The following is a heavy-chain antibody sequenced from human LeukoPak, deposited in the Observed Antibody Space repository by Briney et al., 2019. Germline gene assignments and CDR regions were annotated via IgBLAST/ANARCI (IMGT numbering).Heavy chain of an antibody. CDR1: GYTFTSYY. Sequence: ASVKVSFKASGYTFTSYYMHWVRQAPGQGLEWVGWINPNSGGTNYAQEFQGRVTTTRDTAIITTYMDLRRLRSGDEAVDLCARAAMINWFDPWGQGTLVTVSS. CDR2: INPNSGGT. V-gene: IGHV1-2*02. D-gene: IGHD3-22*01. CDR3: ARAAMINWFDP. J-gene: IGHJ5*02.